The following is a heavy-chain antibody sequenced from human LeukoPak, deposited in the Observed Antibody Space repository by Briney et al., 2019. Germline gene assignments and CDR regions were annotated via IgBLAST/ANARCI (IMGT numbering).Heavy chain of an antibody. V-gene: IGHV1-2*06. D-gene: IGHD3-9*01. CDR3: AIPSDYDILTGYYKAVDY. CDR1: GYTFTGYY. CDR2: INPNSGGT. J-gene: IGHJ4*02. Sequence: ASVKVSCKASGYTFTGYYMHWVRQAPGQGLEWMGRINPNSGGTNYAQKFQGRVTMTRDTSISTAYMELSRLRSDGTAVYYCAIPSDYDILTGYYKAVDYWGQGTLVTVSS.